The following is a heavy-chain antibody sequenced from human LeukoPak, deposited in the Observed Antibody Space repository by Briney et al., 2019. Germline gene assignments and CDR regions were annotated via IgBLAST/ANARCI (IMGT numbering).Heavy chain of an antibody. CDR3: ATGGRLELLIYHSYYMDV. Sequence: GGSVRVSCKASGYTFSSYGMSWVRQAPGQGLEWMGWIIDYNGNTNYAETLKGRVTITRDKSKNTVYMEMRSLRAEDTAVYYCATGGRLELLIYHSYYMDVWGQGTLVTVYS. CDR2: IIDYNGNT. J-gene: IGHJ6*03. CDR1: GYTFSSYG. D-gene: IGHD1-26*01. V-gene: IGHV1-18*01.